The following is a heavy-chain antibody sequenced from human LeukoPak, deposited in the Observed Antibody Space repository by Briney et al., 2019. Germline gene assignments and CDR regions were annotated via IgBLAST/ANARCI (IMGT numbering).Heavy chain of an antibody. Sequence: GGSLRLSCSASGVTFSSYAMHWVRQAPGKGLEYVSAISSNGGSTYYADSVKGRFTISRDNSKNTLYLQMNSLRAEDTAVYYCARDARYADDRYFDYWGQGTLVTVSS. J-gene: IGHJ4*02. V-gene: IGHV3-64*04. CDR3: ARDARYADDRYFDY. CDR1: GVTFSSYA. CDR2: ISSNGGST. D-gene: IGHD5-12*01.